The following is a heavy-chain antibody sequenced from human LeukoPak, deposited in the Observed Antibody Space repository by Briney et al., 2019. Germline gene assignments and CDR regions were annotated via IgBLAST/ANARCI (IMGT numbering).Heavy chain of an antibody. Sequence: ASVKVSCKASGYIFTSYYMHWVRQAPGQGLEWMGIINPSGGSTSYAQKFQGRVTMTRDTSTSTVYVELSSLRSEDTAVYYCARDTAVVPAAIGYWGQGTLVTVSS. V-gene: IGHV1-46*01. CDR3: ARDTAVVPAAIGY. J-gene: IGHJ4*02. CDR1: GYIFTSYY. CDR2: INPSGGST. D-gene: IGHD2-2*02.